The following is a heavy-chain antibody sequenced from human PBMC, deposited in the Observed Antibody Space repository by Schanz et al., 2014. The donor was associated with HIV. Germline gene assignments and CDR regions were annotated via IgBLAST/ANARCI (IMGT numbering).Heavy chain of an antibody. CDR1: GFTFRHAW. CDR3: AKDMYGIVAGPFDY. V-gene: IGHV3-11*01. J-gene: IGHJ4*02. CDR2: ISWLGRNI. D-gene: IGHD5-12*01. Sequence: VQLVQSGGGLVKPGGSLRISCAASGFTFRHAWMSWVRQAPGKGLEWVAGISWLGRNIVYADSVRGRFTISRDNAKNSLYLQMNSLRTEDTAFYYCAKDMYGIVAGPFDYWGRGTLVTVSS.